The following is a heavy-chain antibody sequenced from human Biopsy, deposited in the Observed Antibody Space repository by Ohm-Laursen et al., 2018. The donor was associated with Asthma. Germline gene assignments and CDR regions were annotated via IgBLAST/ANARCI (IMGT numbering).Heavy chain of an antibody. CDR2: MYAGGSR. D-gene: IGHD4-17*01. Sequence: GSLRLSCAASGVNVTNNYMTWVRQAPGKGLEWVSTMYAGGSRFYADRVKGRFTISRDNSKNTLYLQMDSLRPEDTALYYCARAGDTNDYGPAFDIWGLGTMVTVSS. CDR3: ARAGDTNDYGPAFDI. V-gene: IGHV3-53*01. CDR1: GVNVTNNY. J-gene: IGHJ3*02.